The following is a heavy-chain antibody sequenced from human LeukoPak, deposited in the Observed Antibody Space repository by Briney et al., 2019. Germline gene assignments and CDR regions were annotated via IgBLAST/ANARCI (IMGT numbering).Heavy chain of an antibody. CDR1: GYTFTSYG. D-gene: IGHD3-10*01. CDR3: ARVKYDGSGSVHYYYYYLGV. CDR2: ISGYNGNT. Sequence: ASVKVSCKASGYTFTSYGIIWVRQAPGKGLEWMGWISGYNGNTNYAQKLQGRVTMTTDTSTSTVYMELRSLRSDDTAVYYCARVKYDGSGSVHYYYYYLGVWGKGTTVTVSS. J-gene: IGHJ6*03. V-gene: IGHV1-18*01.